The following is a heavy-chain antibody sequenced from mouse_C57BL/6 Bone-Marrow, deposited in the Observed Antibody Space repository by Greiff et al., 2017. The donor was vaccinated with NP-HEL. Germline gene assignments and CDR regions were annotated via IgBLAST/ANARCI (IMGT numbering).Heavy chain of an antibody. V-gene: IGHV1-54*01. J-gene: IGHJ4*01. CDR1: GYAFTNYL. Sequence: VQLQQSGAELVRPGTSVKVSCKASGYAFTNYLIEWVKQRPGQGLEWIGVINPGSGGTNYNEKFKGKATLTADKSSSTAYMQLSSLTSEDSAVYFCARDYYVGPYYAMDYWGQGTSVTVSS. D-gene: IGHD1-1*01. CDR2: INPGSGGT. CDR3: ARDYYVGPYYAMDY.